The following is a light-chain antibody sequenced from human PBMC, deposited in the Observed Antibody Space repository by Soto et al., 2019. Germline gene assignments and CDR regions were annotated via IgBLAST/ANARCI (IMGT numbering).Light chain of an antibody. CDR3: RSYTRSSTRV. J-gene: IGLJ3*02. CDR2: EVS. Sequence: QSALTQPASVSGSPGQSITISCTGTSSDVGGYNYVSWYQQHPGKAPKLMIYEVSNRPSGVSNRFSGSKSGNTACLTISGLQAEDEADYYCRSYTRSSTRVCVGGTKLTV. V-gene: IGLV2-14*01. CDR1: SSDVGGYNY.